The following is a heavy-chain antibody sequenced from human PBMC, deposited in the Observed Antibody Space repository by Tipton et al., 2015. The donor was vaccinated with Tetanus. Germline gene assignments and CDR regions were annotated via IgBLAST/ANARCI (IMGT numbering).Heavy chain of an antibody. V-gene: IGHV1-2*02. CDR3: ARDRGDYIYYGMDV. D-gene: IGHD3-22*01. CDR1: GYTFTGYY. Sequence: QLVQSGPEMKKPGASVKVSCKASGYTFTGYYIYWVRQAPGQGLEWMGWIDPNSGGTVYAQKFQGRVTMTRDTSISTGYMELRSLRSDDTAVYYCARDRGDYIYYGMDVWGPGTTVTVS. CDR2: IDPNSGGT. J-gene: IGHJ6*02.